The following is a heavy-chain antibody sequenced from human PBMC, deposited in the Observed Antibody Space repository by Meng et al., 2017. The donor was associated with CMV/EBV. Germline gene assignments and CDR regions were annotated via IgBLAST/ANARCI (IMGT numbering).Heavy chain of an antibody. CDR2: MNPNSGNT. D-gene: IGHD2-2*02. CDR1: GYTFTSYD. J-gene: IGHJ4*02. Sequence: ASVKVSCKASGYTFTSYDINWVRQATGQGLEWMGWMNPNSGNTGYAQKFQGRVTITRNTSISTAYMELSSLRSEDTAVYYCARVVPAAIGGRGGPFDYWGQGTLVTVSS. CDR3: ARVVPAAIGGRGGPFDY. V-gene: IGHV1-8*03.